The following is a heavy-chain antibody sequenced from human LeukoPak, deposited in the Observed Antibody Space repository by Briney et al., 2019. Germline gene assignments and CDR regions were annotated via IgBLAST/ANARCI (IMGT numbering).Heavy chain of an antibody. CDR2: INHSGST. CDR1: GGSFSGYY. CDR3: ARGPYSNYAGYYYMDV. J-gene: IGHJ6*03. D-gene: IGHD4-11*01. Sequence: SETLSLTCAVYGGSFSGYYWSWIRQPPGKGLEWIGEINHSGSTNYNPSLKSRVTISVDTSKNQFSLKLSSVTAADTAVYYCARGPYSNYAGYYYMDVWGKGTTVTVSS. V-gene: IGHV4-34*01.